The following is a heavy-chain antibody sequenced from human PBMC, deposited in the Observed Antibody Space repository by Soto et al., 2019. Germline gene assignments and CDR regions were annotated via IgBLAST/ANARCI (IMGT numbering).Heavy chain of an antibody. J-gene: IGHJ2*01. V-gene: IGHV1-18*01. CDR3: LCLCYGDHRRLHSCPTPRSSDL. D-gene: IGHD4-17*01. CDR2: ISAYNGNT. CDR1: GYTFTSYG. Sequence: ASVKVSCKASGYTFTSYGISWVRQAPGQGLEWMGWISAYNGNTNYAQKLQGRVTMTTDTSTSTAYMELRSLRSDDTAVYYCLCLCYGDHRRLHSCPTPRSSDL.